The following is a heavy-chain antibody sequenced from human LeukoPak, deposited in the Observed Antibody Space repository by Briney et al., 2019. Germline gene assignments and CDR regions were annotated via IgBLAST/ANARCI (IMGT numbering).Heavy chain of an antibody. CDR3: ARGRGSSWDTLEY. D-gene: IGHD6-13*01. CDR1: GDSVSSNTAA. CDR2: TYYRSQWYS. Sequence: SQTLSLTCAISGDSVSSNTAAWNWIRQSPSRGLEWLGRTYYRSQWYSDYAVSVKSRITINPDTSKNQFSLQLNSVTPEDTAVYYCARGRGSSWDTLEYWGQGTLVTVSS. V-gene: IGHV6-1*01. J-gene: IGHJ4*02.